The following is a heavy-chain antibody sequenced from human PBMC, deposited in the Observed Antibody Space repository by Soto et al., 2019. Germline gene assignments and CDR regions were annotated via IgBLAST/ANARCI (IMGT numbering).Heavy chain of an antibody. J-gene: IGHJ6*02. CDR2: INAGNGNT. CDR1: GYTFTSYA. Sequence: ASVKVSCKASGYTFTSYAMHWVRQAPGQRLEWMGWINAGNGNTKYSQKFQGRVTITRDTSASTAYMELSSLRSEDTAVYYCARGSPSNYDFWSGYYTPSNTLYYYYYGMDVWGQGTTVTVS. CDR3: ARGSPSNYDFWSGYYTPSNTLYYYYYGMDV. V-gene: IGHV1-3*01. D-gene: IGHD3-3*01.